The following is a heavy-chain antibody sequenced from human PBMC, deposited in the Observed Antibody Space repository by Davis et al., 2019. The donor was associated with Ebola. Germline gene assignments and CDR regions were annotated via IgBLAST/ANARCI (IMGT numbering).Heavy chain of an antibody. CDR3: ARARFADLDP. D-gene: IGHD3-3*01. J-gene: IGHJ5*02. CDR1: GGSIFSYY. V-gene: IGHV4-59*01. CDR2: IYYSGST. Sequence: PSETLSLTCTVSGGSIFSYYWNWIRQPPGKGLEWIGNIYYSGSTNYNPSLKGRVSLSVDTSRNHFSLNLTSVTAADTALYYCARARFADLDPWGQGTLVTVSS.